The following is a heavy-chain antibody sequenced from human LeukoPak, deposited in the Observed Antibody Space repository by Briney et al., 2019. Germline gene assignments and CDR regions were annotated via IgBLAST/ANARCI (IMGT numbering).Heavy chain of an antibody. D-gene: IGHD4-23*01. V-gene: IGHV1-24*01. J-gene: IGHJ4*02. CDR2: FDPEDGET. CDR3: ATLLPNDNSPKRNPPDY. Sequence: ASVKVSCKVSGYTLTELSMHWVRQAPGKGLEWMGGFDPEDGETIYAQKFQSRVTMTEDTSTDTAYMELSSLRSEDTAVYYCATLLPNDNSPKRNPPDYWGQGTLVTVSS. CDR1: GYTLTELS.